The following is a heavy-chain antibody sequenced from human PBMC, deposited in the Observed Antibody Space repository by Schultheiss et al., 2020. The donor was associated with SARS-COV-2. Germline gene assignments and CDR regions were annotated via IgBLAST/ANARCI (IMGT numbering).Heavy chain of an antibody. V-gene: IGHV4-34*01. J-gene: IGHJ4*02. CDR3: ARQFWGFGDPLDY. CDR1: GGSFSGYF. Sequence: SETLSLTCAVYGGSFSGYFWSWIRQPPGKGLEWIGEITHGGATNYNPSLKSRVTISVDTSKNQFSLKLSPVTAADTAVYYCARQFWGFGDPLDYWGQGTLVTVSS. CDR2: ITHGGAT. D-gene: IGHD3-10*01.